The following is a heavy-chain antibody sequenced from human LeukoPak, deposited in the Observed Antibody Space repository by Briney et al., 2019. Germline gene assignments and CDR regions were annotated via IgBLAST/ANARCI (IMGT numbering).Heavy chain of an antibody. CDR3: AREGRIAAAGTLDY. V-gene: IGHV3-48*04. D-gene: IGHD6-13*01. CDR1: GFTFSSYS. CDR2: ISSSSNTI. J-gene: IGHJ4*02. Sequence: TGGSLRLSCAASGFTFSSYSMNWVRQAPGKGLEWVSYISSSSNTIYYPDSVKGRFTISRDNAKNSLYLQMNSLRAEDTAVYYCAREGRIAAAGTLDYWGQGTLVTVSS.